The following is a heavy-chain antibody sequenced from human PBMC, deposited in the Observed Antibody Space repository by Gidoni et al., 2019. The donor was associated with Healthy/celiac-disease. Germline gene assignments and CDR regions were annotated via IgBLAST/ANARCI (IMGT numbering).Heavy chain of an antibody. CDR3: ARDIPPPNYDSSGRSGAFDI. CDR1: GFTFSSYS. D-gene: IGHD3-22*01. J-gene: IGHJ3*02. CDR2: ISSSSSTI. Sequence: EVQLVESGGGLVQPGGSLSLSCAASGFTFSSYSMNWVRQAPGKGLEWVSYISSSSSTIYYADSVKGRFTISRDNAKNSLYLQMNSLRDEDTAVYYCARDIPPPNYDSSGRSGAFDIWGQGTMVTVSS. V-gene: IGHV3-48*02.